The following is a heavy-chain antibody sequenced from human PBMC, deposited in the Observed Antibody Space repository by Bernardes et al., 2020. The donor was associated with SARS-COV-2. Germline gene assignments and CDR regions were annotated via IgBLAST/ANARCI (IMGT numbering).Heavy chain of an antibody. D-gene: IGHD5-18*01. CDR2: INHSGST. CDR1: GGSFSGYY. J-gene: IGHJ6*02. V-gene: IGHV4-34*01. CDR3: ARGVVDTAYYGMDV. Sequence: SEPLSLTCAVYGGSFSGYYWSWIRQPPGKGLEWIGEINHSGSTNYNPSLKSRVTISVDTSKNQFSLKLSSVTAADTAVYYCARGVVDTAYYGMDVWGQGTTVTVSS.